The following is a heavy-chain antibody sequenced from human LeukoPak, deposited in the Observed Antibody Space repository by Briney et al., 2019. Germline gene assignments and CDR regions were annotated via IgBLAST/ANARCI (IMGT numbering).Heavy chain of an antibody. CDR1: VYTLTELS. Sequence: GASVKVSRKVSVYTLTELSMHGVRQPPAKGLEGMGGFDPEDGETIYAQKFQGRVTMTEDTSTDTAYLELSSLRSEDTAVYYCGTGIDGSGSTPGYWGQGTLVTVSS. CDR2: FDPEDGET. CDR3: GTGIDGSGSTPGY. D-gene: IGHD3-10*01. V-gene: IGHV1-24*01. J-gene: IGHJ4*02.